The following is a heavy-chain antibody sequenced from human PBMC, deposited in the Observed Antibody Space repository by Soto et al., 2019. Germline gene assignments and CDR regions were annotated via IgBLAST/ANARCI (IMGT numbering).Heavy chain of an antibody. CDR1: GFTFSSYG. J-gene: IGHJ4*02. V-gene: IGHV3-33*01. D-gene: IGHD2-15*01. Sequence: PGVSLRLSCAASGFTFSSYGMHWVRQAPGKGLEWVAVIWYDGSNKYYADSVKGRFTISRDNSKNTLYLQMNSLRAEDTAVYYCARDGYCSGGSCYSVPVFDYWGQGT. CDR3: ARDGYCSGGSCYSVPVFDY. CDR2: IWYDGSNK.